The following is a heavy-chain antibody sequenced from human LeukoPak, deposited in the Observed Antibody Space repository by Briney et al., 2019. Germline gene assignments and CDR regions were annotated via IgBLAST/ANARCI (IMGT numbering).Heavy chain of an antibody. D-gene: IGHD6-19*01. CDR2: ISYDGSNK. Sequence: GRSLRLSCAASGFTFSSYGMHWVRQAPGKGLEWVAVISYDGSNKYYADSVKGRFTISRDNAKNSLYLQMNSLRAEDTAVYYCARNLIAVAGTFDYWGQGTLVTVSS. CDR1: GFTFSSYG. V-gene: IGHV3-30*03. CDR3: ARNLIAVAGTFDY. J-gene: IGHJ4*02.